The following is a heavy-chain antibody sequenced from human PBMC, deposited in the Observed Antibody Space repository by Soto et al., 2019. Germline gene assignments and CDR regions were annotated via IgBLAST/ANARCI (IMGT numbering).Heavy chain of an antibody. Sequence: SRAFGGSIKQPQEKGLEWIGHIHYSGGTNYNPSLKRRVTISVDTSKNQFSLQLSAVAAADTAGHYCGREGTYYYSSEVFKLLDPLGRGTLVT. D-gene: IGHD3-10*01. CDR1: SRAF. CDR3: GREGTYYYSSEVFKLLDP. V-gene: IGHV4-59*01. J-gene: IGHJ5*02. CDR2: IHYSGGT.